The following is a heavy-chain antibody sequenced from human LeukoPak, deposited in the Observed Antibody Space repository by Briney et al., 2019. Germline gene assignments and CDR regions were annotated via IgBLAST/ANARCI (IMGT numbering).Heavy chain of an antibody. D-gene: IGHD3-22*01. J-gene: IGHJ4*02. CDR2: ISWNSGSI. Sequence: GGSLRLSCAASGFTFDDYAMHWVRQAPGKGLEWVSGISWNSGSIGYADSVKGRFTISRDNAKNSLYLQMNSLRAEDTAVYYCASSGPDGYIDYWGQGTLVTVSS. V-gene: IGHV3-9*01. CDR3: ASSGPDGYIDY. CDR1: GFTFDDYA.